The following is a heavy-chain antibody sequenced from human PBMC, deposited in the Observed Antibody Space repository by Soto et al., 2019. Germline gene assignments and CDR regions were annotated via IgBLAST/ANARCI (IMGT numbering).Heavy chain of an antibody. Sequence: QVQLVQSGAEVKKPGSSVKVSCKASGGTSSSYTISWVRQAPGQGLEWMGRIIPILGIANYAQKCQGRVTITADKSTSTAYMELGSLRSEDKAVYYCATQKITGTPSGYWGQGTLVTVSS. J-gene: IGHJ4*02. V-gene: IGHV1-69*02. CDR3: ATQKITGTPSGY. CDR1: GGTSSSYT. CDR2: IIPILGIA. D-gene: IGHD1-20*01.